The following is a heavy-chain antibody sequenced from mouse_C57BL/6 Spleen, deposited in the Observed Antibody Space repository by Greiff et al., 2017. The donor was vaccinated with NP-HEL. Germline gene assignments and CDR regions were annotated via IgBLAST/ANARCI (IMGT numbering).Heavy chain of an antibody. J-gene: IGHJ2*01. D-gene: IGHD1-1*01. Sequence: VQLQQSGAELVKPGASVKISCKASGYAFSSYWMNWVKQRPGKGLEWIGQIYPGDGDTNYNGKFKGKATLTADKSSSTAYMQLSSLTSEDSAVYFCARRGYYGSSSYYFDYWGQGTTLTVSS. CDR1: GYAFSSYW. V-gene: IGHV1-80*01. CDR2: IYPGDGDT. CDR3: ARRGYYGSSSYYFDY.